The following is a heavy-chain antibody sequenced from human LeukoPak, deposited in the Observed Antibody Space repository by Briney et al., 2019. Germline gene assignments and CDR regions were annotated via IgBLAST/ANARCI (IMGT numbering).Heavy chain of an antibody. CDR2: INPSGGST. D-gene: IGHD4-23*01. J-gene: IGHJ4*02. CDR1: GYTFTSYY. V-gene: IGHV1-46*01. Sequence: ASVKVSCKASGYTFTSYYMHWVRQAPGQGLEWMGIINPSGGSTSYAQKFQGRVTMTRDMSTSAVYMELSSLRSEDTAVYYCAREGNGYYFDYWGQGTLVTVSS. CDR3: AREGNGYYFDY.